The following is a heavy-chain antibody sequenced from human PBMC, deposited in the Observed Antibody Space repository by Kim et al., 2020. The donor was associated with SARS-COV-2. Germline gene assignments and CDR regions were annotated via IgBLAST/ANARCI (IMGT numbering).Heavy chain of an antibody. CDR3: AKDLDPLGITIFGGYYYGMDV. CDR2: ISYDGSNK. J-gene: IGHJ6*02. V-gene: IGHV3-30*18. CDR1: GFTFSSYG. Sequence: GGSLRLSCAASGFTFSSYGMHWVRQAPGKGLEWVAVISYDGSNKYYADSVKGRFTISRDNSKNTLYLQMNSLRAEDTAVYYCAKDLDPLGITIFGGYYYGMDVWGQGTTVTVSS. D-gene: IGHD3-3*01.